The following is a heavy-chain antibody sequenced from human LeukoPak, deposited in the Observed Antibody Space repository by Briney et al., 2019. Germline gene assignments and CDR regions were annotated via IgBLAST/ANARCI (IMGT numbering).Heavy chain of an antibody. CDR1: GFTFSSYT. Sequence: GGSLRLSCAASGFTFSSYTMNWVRQAPGKGLEWVSSISSSSSYINYADSVKGRFTISRDNAKNSLYLQMNSLRAEDTAVYYCAREREGYFDLWGRGNLVTVSS. CDR2: ISSSSSYI. CDR3: AREREGYFDL. J-gene: IGHJ2*01. V-gene: IGHV3-21*01.